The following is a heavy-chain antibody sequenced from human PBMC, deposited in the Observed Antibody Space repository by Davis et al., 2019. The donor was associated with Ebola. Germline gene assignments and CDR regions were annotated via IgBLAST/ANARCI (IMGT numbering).Heavy chain of an antibody. J-gene: IGHJ4*02. D-gene: IGHD6-19*01. CDR2: ISNDGSNK. CDR3: VRDGGDGFSSGWYFDY. CDR1: GFTFSSYG. Sequence: GESLKISCAASGFTFSSYGMHWVRQAPGKGLEWVAVISNDGSNKYYADSVKGRFTISRDNSQNALYLQMNRLTNEDTAVYYCVRDGGDGFSSGWYFDYWGQGILVTVSS. V-gene: IGHV3-30*03.